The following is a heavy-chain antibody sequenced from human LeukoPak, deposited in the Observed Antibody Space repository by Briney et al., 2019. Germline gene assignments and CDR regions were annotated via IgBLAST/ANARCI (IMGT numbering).Heavy chain of an antibody. CDR3: ARSGTPWGSGSFDYFDY. V-gene: IGHV1-8*01. CDR1: GYTFISHD. CDR2: MDPNSGNT. Sequence: ASVKVSCKTSGYTFISHDINWVRQATGQGLEWMGWMDPNSGNTGYAQKFQGRVTMTRNTSISTAYMELSGLRSEDTAVYYCARSGTPWGSGSFDYFDYWGQGTLVTVSS. D-gene: IGHD3-10*01. J-gene: IGHJ4*02.